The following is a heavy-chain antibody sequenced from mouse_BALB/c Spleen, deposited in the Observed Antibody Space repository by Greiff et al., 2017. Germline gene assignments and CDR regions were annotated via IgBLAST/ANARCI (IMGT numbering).Heavy chain of an antibody. J-gene: IGHJ4*01. Sequence: VQLQQSGPELVKPGASVKISCKASGYTFTDYNMHWVKQSHGKSLEWIGYIYPYNGGTGYNQKFKSKATLTVDNSSSTAYMELRSLTSEDSAVYYCARRDTTVVAHYAMDYWGQGTSVTVAS. D-gene: IGHD1-1*01. CDR3: ARRDTTVVAHYAMDY. CDR2: IYPYNGGT. CDR1: GYTFTDYN. V-gene: IGHV1S29*02.